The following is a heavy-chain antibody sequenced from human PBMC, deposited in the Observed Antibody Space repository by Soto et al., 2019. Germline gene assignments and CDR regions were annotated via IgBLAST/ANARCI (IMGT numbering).Heavy chain of an antibody. CDR3: ARGDYFDY. CDR2: ISGSGDRT. J-gene: IGHJ4*02. CDR1: GLTFSDYA. V-gene: IGHV3-23*01. Sequence: EVQLLESGGGLVQPGGSLRLSCAASGLTFSDYAMSWVRQAPGQGLEWVSAISGSGDRTYYADSVKGRFTISRDNSKNTLHLQMNSLKGEDTAVYYCARGDYFDYWGQGTLVTVSS.